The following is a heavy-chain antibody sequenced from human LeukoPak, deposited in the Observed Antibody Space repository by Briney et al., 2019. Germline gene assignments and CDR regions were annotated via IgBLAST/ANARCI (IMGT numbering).Heavy chain of an antibody. J-gene: IGHJ4*02. CDR2: ISGSGSYI. D-gene: IGHD5-24*01. CDR3: AMATDSYQFDY. Sequence: GGSLRLSCAASGFTFSTYSMNWVRQAPGKGLEWVSYISGSGSYIYYADSVKGRFTISRDNGKNSLYLQMNSLRAEDTVVYYCAMATDSYQFDYWGQGTLVTVSS. V-gene: IGHV3-21*01. CDR1: GFTFSTYS.